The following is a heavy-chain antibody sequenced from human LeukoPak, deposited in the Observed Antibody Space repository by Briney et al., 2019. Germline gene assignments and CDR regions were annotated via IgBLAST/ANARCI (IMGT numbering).Heavy chain of an antibody. CDR3: ASGSSSYDIFSGTVDYFDY. J-gene: IGHJ4*02. CDR1: GGSISSYY. CDR2: IYYSGST. Sequence: SETLSLTCTVSGGSISSYYWSWIRQPPGKGLEWIGYIYYSGSTNYNPSLKSRVTISVDTSKNQFSLKLSSVTAADTAVYYCASGSSSYDIFSGTVDYFDYWGQGTLVTVSS. V-gene: IGHV4-59*01. D-gene: IGHD3-22*01.